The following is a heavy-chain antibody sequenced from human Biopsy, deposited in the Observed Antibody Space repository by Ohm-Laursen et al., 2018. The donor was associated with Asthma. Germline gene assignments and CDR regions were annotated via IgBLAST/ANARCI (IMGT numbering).Heavy chain of an antibody. V-gene: IGHV4-39*01. Sequence: SETLSLTCTVSGGSMSSSGYYWGWIRQPPGKGLEWMGSISYTGSAYHNPSLKSRVTISVDTSKNHFSLKLSSVTAADTAVYFCVRHQYSSSWSTFDYWGQGALVTVSS. CDR3: VRHQYSSSWSTFDY. J-gene: IGHJ4*02. D-gene: IGHD3-22*01. CDR1: GGSMSSSGYY. CDR2: ISYTGSA.